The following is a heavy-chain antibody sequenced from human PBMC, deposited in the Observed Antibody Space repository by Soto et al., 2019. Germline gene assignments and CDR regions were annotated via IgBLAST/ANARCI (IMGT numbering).Heavy chain of an antibody. V-gene: IGHV1-69*02. CDR1: GGTFSSYT. D-gene: IGHD3-22*01. CDR2: IIPIIRLA. CDR3: ATNPPSPYDSSGESYYYYGMDV. J-gene: IGHJ6*02. Sequence: SGKVSCKASGGTFSSYTIGWLRHAPGQGXEXXGRIIPIIRLAKYAQKFQGRVTIKAHKSKSTAYMELSRLRPEAQHVYYCATNPPSPYDSSGESYYYYGMDVWGQGTTVTVSS.